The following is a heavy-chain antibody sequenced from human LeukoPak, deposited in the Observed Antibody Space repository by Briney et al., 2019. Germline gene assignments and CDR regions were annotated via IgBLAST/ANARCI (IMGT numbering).Heavy chain of an antibody. V-gene: IGHV3-23*01. Sequence: GGSLRLSCAASGFTLSSNAMSWVRQAPGKGLEWVSAISNTGGSTYYADSVKGRFTISRDNSKNTLYLQMNSLRAEDTAVYYCARETREYCGHSCYTDYWGQGTLVTVSS. D-gene: IGHD2-2*02. CDR3: ARETREYCGHSCYTDY. CDR1: GFTLSSNA. CDR2: ISNTGGST. J-gene: IGHJ4*02.